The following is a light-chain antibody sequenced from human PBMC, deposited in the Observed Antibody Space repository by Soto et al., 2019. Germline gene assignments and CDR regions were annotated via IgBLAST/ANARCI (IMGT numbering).Light chain of an antibody. CDR2: ANI. CDR1: GSNIGAGYD. CDR3: QSYDSSGSGNV. J-gene: IGLJ1*01. Sequence: QSVLTQPPSVSAAPGQRVTISCTGSGSNIGAGYDVHWYQQLPGTAPKLLIFANINRPSGVPDRFSGSKSGTSASLAITGLRAEDEADYYCQSYDSSGSGNVFGTETKVTGL. V-gene: IGLV1-40*01.